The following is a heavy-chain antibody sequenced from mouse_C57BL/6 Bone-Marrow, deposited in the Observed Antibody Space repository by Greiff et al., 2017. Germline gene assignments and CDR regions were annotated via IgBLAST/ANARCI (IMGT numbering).Heavy chain of an antibody. V-gene: IGHV5-6*01. J-gene: IGHJ4*01. CDR1: GFTFSSYG. D-gene: IGHD2-12*01. Sequence: EVQLVESGGDLVKPGGSLKLSCAASGFTFSSYGMSWVRQTPDKRLEWVATISSGGSYTYYPDSVKGRFTISRDNAKNTLYLQMSSLKSEDTAMYYCARRYSAYAMDYWGQGTSVTVS. CDR3: ARRYSAYAMDY. CDR2: ISSGGSYT.